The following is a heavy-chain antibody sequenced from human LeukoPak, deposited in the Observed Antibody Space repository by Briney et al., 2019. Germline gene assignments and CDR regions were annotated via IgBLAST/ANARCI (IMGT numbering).Heavy chain of an antibody. D-gene: IGHD2-15*01. CDR1: GFTFSSYW. J-gene: IGHJ4*02. V-gene: IGHV3-74*01. CDR2: INSDGSST. CDR3: ARSAWVDCFDY. Sequence: GSLRLSCVASGFTFSSYWMHWVRQAPGKGLVWVSRINSDGSSTSYADSVKGRFTISRDNAKNTLYLQMNSLRAEDTAVYYCARSAWVDCFDYWGQGTLVTVSS.